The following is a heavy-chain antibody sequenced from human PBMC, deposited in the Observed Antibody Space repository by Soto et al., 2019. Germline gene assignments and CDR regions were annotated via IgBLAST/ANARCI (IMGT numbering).Heavy chain of an antibody. D-gene: IGHD2-2*01. CDR2: IYYSGST. J-gene: IGHJ6*02. CDR3: ARHVPYCSDTSHCAYGMDV. CDR1: GGSISSYY. V-gene: IGHV4-59*08. Sequence: SETLSLTCTVSGGSISSYYWSWIRQPPGKGLEWIGYIYYSGSTNYNPSLKSRVTISVDTSKNQFSLKLSSVTAADTAVYYCARHVPYCSDTSHCAYGMDVWGQGTTVTVAS.